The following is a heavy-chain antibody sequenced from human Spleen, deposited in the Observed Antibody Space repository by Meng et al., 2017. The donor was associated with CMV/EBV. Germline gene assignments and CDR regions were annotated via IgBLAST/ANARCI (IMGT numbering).Heavy chain of an antibody. J-gene: IGHJ4*02. Sequence: GGSLRLSCAASGFTLSSYSMNWVRQAPGKGLEWVAYVSRSGTVIYYADSVKGRFIISRDNAQKTLHLQMSSLRAGDTAVYYCARDGGWYYFDYWGQGTLVTVSS. CDR2: VSRSGTVI. CDR1: GFTLSSYS. V-gene: IGHV3-48*04. CDR3: ARDGGWYYFDY. D-gene: IGHD6-19*01.